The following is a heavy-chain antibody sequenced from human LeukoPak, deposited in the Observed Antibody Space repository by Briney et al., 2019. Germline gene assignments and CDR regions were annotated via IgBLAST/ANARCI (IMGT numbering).Heavy chain of an antibody. CDR1: GLTFDDYG. D-gene: IGHD5-18*01. J-gene: IGHJ4*02. CDR2: IIWNGGST. CDR3: VRDTYSYCSPSDY. V-gene: IGHV3-20*04. Sequence: PAGSLTLSCPAAGLTFDDYGMGWVRQAQEKGLEWVSCIIWNGGSTGYRGSVKGRFSIHRDNAKISLYLQMSSMRAEATALYYCVRDTYSYCSPSDYWGQGTRVTVS.